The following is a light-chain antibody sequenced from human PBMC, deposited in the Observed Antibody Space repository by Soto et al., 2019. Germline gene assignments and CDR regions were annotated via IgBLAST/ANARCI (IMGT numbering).Light chain of an antibody. CDR2: GAS. Sequence: EIVLTQSPGTLSLSPGERATLSCRASQSVGSSYLAWNQQKPGQAPRLLIYGASSKATGIPDRFSGSGTGTDFILTFSRLEPEDFAVYYCQQYGSSPPLTFGQGTRLEIK. CDR1: QSVGSSY. V-gene: IGKV3-20*01. J-gene: IGKJ5*01. CDR3: QQYGSSPPLT.